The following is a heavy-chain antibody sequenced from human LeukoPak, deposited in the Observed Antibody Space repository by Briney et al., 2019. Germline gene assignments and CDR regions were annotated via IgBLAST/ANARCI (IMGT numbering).Heavy chain of an antibody. V-gene: IGHV5-51*01. Sequence: GESLKISCKGSGYSFTTYWIGWVRQMPGKGLEWMGNIYPGDSDTRYSPSFQGQVTISADKSISTACLQWSSLKASDTAMYYCARLTTSSSWKNFDYWGQGTLVTVSS. CDR1: GYSFTTYW. J-gene: IGHJ4*02. CDR2: IYPGDSDT. CDR3: ARLTTSSSWKNFDY. D-gene: IGHD6-13*01.